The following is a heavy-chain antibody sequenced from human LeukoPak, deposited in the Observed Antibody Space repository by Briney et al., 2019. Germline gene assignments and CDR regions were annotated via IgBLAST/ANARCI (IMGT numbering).Heavy chain of an antibody. V-gene: IGHV1-69*06. CDR1: GGTFSSYA. CDR2: IIPIFGTA. CDR3: ARTDLVRGVLFDY. D-gene: IGHD3-10*01. J-gene: IGHJ4*02. Sequence: EASVKVSCKTSGGTFSSYAISWVRQAPGHGVEWMGGIIPIFGTANYAQQFQGRVTITADKSTSTAYTELSSLRSEDTAVYYCARTDLVRGVLFDYWGQGTLVTVSS.